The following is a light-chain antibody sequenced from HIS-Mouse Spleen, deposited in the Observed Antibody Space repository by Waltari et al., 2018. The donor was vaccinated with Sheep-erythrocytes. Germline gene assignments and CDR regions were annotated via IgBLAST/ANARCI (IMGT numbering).Light chain of an antibody. CDR2: DVS. V-gene: IGLV2-11*02. CDR3: CSYAGSYTFWV. J-gene: IGLJ3*02. Sequence: QSALTQPRSVSGSPGQSVTISCTGTSSAVGGYNYVSWYQPHPGKAPKLMIYDVSKRPSGVPDRFSGSKSGNTASLTISGLQAEDEADYYCCSYAGSYTFWVFGGGTKLTVL. CDR1: SSAVGGYNY.